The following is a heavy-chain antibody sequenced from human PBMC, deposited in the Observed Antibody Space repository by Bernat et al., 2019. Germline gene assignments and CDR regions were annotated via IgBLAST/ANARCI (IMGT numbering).Heavy chain of an antibody. CDR2: ISSNGGST. CDR3: VRGQLRVKSAFDI. V-gene: IGHV3-64D*06. J-gene: IGHJ3*02. CDR1: GFTFSSYA. D-gene: IGHD6-6*01. Sequence: EVQRGEAGGGGVQPGGSLRLSGAASGFTFSSYAMHWVRQAPGKGLEYVSAISSNGGSTYYADSVKGRFTISRDNSKNTLYLQMSSLRAEDTAVYYCVRGQLRVKSAFDIWGQGTMVTVSS.